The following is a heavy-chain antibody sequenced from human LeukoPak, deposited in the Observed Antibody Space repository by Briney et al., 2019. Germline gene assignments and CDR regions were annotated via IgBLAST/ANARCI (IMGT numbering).Heavy chain of an antibody. Sequence: PSETLSLTCAVYGGSFSGYYWSWIRQPPGKGLEWIGEINHSGSTNYNPSLKSRVTISVDTSKNQFSLKLSSVTAADTAVNYCARADHYDYGMDVWGKGTTVTVSS. CDR3: ARADHYDYGMDV. CDR1: GGSFSGYY. CDR2: INHSGST. V-gene: IGHV4-34*01. J-gene: IGHJ6*04.